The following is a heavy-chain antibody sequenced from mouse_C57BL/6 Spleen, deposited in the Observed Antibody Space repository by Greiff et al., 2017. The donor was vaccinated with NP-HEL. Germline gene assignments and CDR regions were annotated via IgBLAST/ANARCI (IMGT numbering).Heavy chain of an antibody. CDR1: GYAFSSSW. V-gene: IGHV1-82*01. CDR3: ARNSYMDY. J-gene: IGHJ2*01. Sequence: QVQLQQSGPELVKPGASVKISCKASGYAFSSSWMNWVKQRPGKGLEWIGRIYPGDGDTNYNGKFKGKATLTADKSSRTAYMQLSSLTSEDSAVYFGARNSYMDYWGQGTTLTVSS. CDR2: IYPGDGDT.